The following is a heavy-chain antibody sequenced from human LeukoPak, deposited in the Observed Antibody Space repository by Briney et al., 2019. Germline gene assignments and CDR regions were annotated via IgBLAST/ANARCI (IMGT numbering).Heavy chain of an antibody. J-gene: IGHJ4*02. Sequence: GRSLRLSCAASGFTFDDYAMHWVRQAPGKGLEWVSGISWNSGSIGYADSVKGRFTISRDNAKNSLYLQMNSLRAEDTALYYCAKVRPSSSRYDGFDYWGQGTLVTVSS. CDR1: GFTFDDYA. D-gene: IGHD6-13*01. CDR2: ISWNSGSI. CDR3: AKVRPSSSRYDGFDY. V-gene: IGHV3-9*01.